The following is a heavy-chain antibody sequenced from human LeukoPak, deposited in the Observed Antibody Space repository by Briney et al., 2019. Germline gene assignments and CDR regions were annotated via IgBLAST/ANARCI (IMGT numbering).Heavy chain of an antibody. CDR2: IWYDTSNK. CDR3: ARDLAAAGTWFDP. J-gene: IGHJ5*02. Sequence: GGSLRLSCAASGFTFSSYEMNWVRQAPGKGLEWVAVIWYDTSNKYYADSVKGRFTISRDNSKNTLYLQTNSLRAEDTAVYYCARDLAAAGTWFDPWGQGTLVTVSS. D-gene: IGHD6-13*01. CDR1: GFTFSSYE. V-gene: IGHV3-33*08.